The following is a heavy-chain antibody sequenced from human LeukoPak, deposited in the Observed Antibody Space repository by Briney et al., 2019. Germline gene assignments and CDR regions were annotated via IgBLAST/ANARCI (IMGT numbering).Heavy chain of an antibody. J-gene: IGHJ6*03. V-gene: IGHV3-53*01. CDR1: GFTFSSYW. CDR3: ARGRPGYNMDV. CDR2: INTDDST. Sequence: GGSLRLSCAASGFTFSSYWMSWVRQAPGKGLEWVSVINTDDSTSYADSVKGRFTISRDNSKNTLYLQMNSLRAEDTAVYYCARGRPGYNMDVWGKGTTVTVSS.